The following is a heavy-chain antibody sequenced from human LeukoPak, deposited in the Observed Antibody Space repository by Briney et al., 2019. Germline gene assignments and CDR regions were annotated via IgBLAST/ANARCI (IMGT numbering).Heavy chain of an antibody. V-gene: IGHV3-53*01. J-gene: IGHJ3*02. CDR2: LCGGIT. D-gene: IGHD3-3*01. CDR3: ARGTDFWSGYVQI. CDR1: GFSFSTYE. Sequence: PGGSLRLSCAVSGFSFSTYEMNWVRQAPGKVLEWVSLLCGGITYYADSVKGRFTISRDNSKNTLYLQMNSLRAEDTAVYYCARGTDFWSGYVQIWGQGTMVTVSS.